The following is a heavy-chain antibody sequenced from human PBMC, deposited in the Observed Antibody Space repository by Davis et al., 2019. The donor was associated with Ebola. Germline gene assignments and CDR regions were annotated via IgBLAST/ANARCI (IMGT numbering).Heavy chain of an antibody. CDR2: IAGGST. D-gene: IGHD1-7*01. CDR3: ATNTVSAGTFVYFDQ. J-gene: IGHJ4*03. CDR1: SFTFNTFA. Sequence: GESLKISCAASSFTFNTFAITWVRQAPGKGLEWVSSIAGGSTFYAESVKGRFVISRDGSRNTVFLQMSSLRAEDTAIYYCATNTVSAGTFVYFDQWGLGTLVTVSS. V-gene: IGHV3-23*01.